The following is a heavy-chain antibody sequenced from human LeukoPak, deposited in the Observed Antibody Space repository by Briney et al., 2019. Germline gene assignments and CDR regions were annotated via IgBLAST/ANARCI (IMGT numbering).Heavy chain of an antibody. CDR1: GFTFSSYA. CDR3: ARASMEDIVVVVAATLDY. J-gene: IGHJ4*02. D-gene: IGHD2-15*01. V-gene: IGHV3-30-3*01. CDR2: ISYDGSNK. Sequence: GRSLRLSCAASGFTFSSYAMHWVRQAPGKGLEWVAVISYDGSNKYYADSVKGRFTISRDNSENTLYLQMNSLRAEDTAVYYCARASMEDIVVVVAATLDYWGQGTLVTVSS.